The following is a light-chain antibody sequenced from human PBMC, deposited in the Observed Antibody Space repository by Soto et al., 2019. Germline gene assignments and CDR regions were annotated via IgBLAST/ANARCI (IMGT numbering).Light chain of an antibody. CDR2: KAA. J-gene: IGKJ1*01. CDR3: QQYKTSWT. Sequence: DIPMTQSPSTLSASVGDRVAITCRASQSISSWLAWYQQKPGKAPKLLIYKAATLESGVPSRFSDSGSETEFTLTISRLQPDDFATYYCQQYKTSWTFGQGTKVEVK. CDR1: QSISSW. V-gene: IGKV1-5*03.